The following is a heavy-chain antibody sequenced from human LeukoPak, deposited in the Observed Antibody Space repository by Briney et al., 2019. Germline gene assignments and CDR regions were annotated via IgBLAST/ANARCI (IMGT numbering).Heavy chain of an antibody. CDR2: IIPIFGTA. CDR1: GYTFTGYY. D-gene: IGHD5-18*01. J-gene: IGHJ4*02. V-gene: IGHV1-69*06. CDR3: ARGGYSYGYLDY. Sequence: EASVKVSCKASGYTFTGYYMHWVRQAPGQGLEWMGGIIPIFGTANYAQKFQGRVTITADKSTSTAYMELSSLRSEDTAVYYCARGGYSYGYLDYWGQGTLVTVSS.